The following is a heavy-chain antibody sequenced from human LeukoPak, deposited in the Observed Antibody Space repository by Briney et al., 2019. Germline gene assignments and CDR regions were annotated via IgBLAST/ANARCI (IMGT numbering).Heavy chain of an antibody. Sequence: ASVKVSCKASGYTFTGYYMHWVRQAPGQGLEWMGWISAYNGNTNYAQKLQGRVTMTTDTSTSTAYMELRSLRSDDTAVYYCVGGNEDYWGQGTLVTVSS. CDR1: GYTFTGYY. CDR3: VGGNEDY. J-gene: IGHJ4*02. V-gene: IGHV1-18*04. CDR2: ISAYNGNT. D-gene: IGHD4-23*01.